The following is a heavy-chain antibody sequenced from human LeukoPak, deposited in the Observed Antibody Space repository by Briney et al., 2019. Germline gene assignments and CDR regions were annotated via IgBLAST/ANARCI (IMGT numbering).Heavy chain of an antibody. CDR2: IDPSDSYT. CDR3: ARVPKSNYDSSGYSDY. J-gene: IGHJ4*02. D-gene: IGHD3-22*01. CDR1: GYSFTSYW. Sequence: GESLKISCKGSGYSFTSYWISWVRQMPGKGLGWMGRIDPSDSYTNYSPSFQGHVSISADKSNSTAYLQWSSLKASDTAMYYCARVPKSNYDSSGYSDYWGQGTLVTVSS. V-gene: IGHV5-10-1*01.